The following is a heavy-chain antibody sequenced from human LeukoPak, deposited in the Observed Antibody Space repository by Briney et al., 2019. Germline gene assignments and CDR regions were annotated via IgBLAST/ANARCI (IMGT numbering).Heavy chain of an antibody. J-gene: IGHJ6*03. CDR2: ISGSGVTT. Sequence: PGGSLRLSCAASGFTFSDNYMSWIRQAPGKGLEWVSAISGSGVTTYFADSVKGRFTISRDNSKNTLYLQMNSLRAEDTAVYYCAKNVREADWYYYYMDVWGKGTTVTVSS. D-gene: IGHD3-9*01. CDR1: GFTFSDNY. V-gene: IGHV3-23*01. CDR3: AKNVREADWYYYYMDV.